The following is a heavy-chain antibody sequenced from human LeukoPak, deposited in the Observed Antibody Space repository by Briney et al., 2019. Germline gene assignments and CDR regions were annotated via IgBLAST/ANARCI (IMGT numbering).Heavy chain of an antibody. D-gene: IGHD6-13*01. CDR2: IYHSGST. J-gene: IGHJ4*02. CDR1: GGSISTSNW. CDR3: AREPIRIAAAGYFDY. Sequence: PSETLSLTCGVSGGSISTSNWWSWVRQPPGKGLEWIGEIYHSGSTNYNPPLKSRVTISVDTSKNQFSLKLSSVTAADTAVYYCAREPIRIAAAGYFDYWGQGTLVTVSS. V-gene: IGHV4-4*02.